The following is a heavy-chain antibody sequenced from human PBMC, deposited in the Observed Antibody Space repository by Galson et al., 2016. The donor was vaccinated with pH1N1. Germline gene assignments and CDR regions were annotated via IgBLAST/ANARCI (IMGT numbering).Heavy chain of an antibody. CDR3: ARAIAAADSA. J-gene: IGHJ3*01. CDR2: IKQDGSEK. V-gene: IGHV3-7*01. D-gene: IGHD6-13*01. Sequence: SLRLSCAGSGFTFSNYWMTWVRQAPGKGLEWVANIKQDGSEKFYVASVKGRFTISRDNAKNSLYLQMNSLRAEDTAVYYCARAIAAADSAWGQGTVVTVSS. CDR1: GFTFSNYW.